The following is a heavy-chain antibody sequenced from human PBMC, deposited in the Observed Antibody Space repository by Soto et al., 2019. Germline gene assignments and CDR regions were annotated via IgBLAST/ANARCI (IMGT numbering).Heavy chain of an antibody. CDR1: GFTFSSYW. CDR2: INSDGSST. D-gene: IGHD3-22*01. J-gene: IGHJ4*02. Sequence: GQALKLSCATSGFTFSSYWMHWVRQAPGKGLVWVSRINSDGSSTSYADSVKGRFTISRDNAKNTLYLQMNSLRAEDTAVYYCARDYYYDSSGYPSFDYWGQGTLVTVSS. CDR3: ARDYYYDSSGYPSFDY. V-gene: IGHV3-74*01.